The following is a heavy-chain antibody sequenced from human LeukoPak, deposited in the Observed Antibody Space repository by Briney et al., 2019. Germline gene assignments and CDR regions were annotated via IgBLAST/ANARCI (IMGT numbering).Heavy chain of an antibody. CDR2: IYYSGST. CDR1: GGSISSSSHN. CDR3: ARGQRWLATRYYFDY. V-gene: IGHV4-39*01. D-gene: IGHD6-19*01. Sequence: SETVSLTCIVSGGSISSSSHNWGWIRQPPGKGLEWIGSIYYSGSTYYNPSLKSRLTISVDTSKNQFSLKLSSVTAADTAVYYCARGQRWLATRYYFDYWGQGTLVTVSS. J-gene: IGHJ4*02.